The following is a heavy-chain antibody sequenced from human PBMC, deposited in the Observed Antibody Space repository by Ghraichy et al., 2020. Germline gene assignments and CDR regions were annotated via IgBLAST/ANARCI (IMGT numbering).Heavy chain of an antibody. CDR2: IYYSGST. Sequence: SETLSLTCTVSGGSISSSSYYWGWIRQPPGKGLEWIGSIYYSGSTYYNPSLKSRVTISVDTSKNQFSLKLSSVTAADTAVYYCASLRWGPPRDWGQGTRVTISS. V-gene: IGHV4-39*01. CDR1: GGSISSSSYY. D-gene: IGHD3-16*01. J-gene: IGHJ3*01. CDR3: ASLRWGPPRD.